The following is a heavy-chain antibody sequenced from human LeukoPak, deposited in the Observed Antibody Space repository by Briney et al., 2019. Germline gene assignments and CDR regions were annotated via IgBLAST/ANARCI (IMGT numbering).Heavy chain of an antibody. CDR3: ATDLAMVRGVIGGDY. Sequence: ASVKVSCKSSGYMFTSHGIHWLRQAPGQGLEWMGWISGYNDNTKYYAQKLQGRVTMTTDTSTSTAYMELSSLTSDDTAVYYCATDLAMVRGVIGGDYWGQGTLVTVSS. D-gene: IGHD3-10*01. V-gene: IGHV1-18*01. J-gene: IGHJ4*02. CDR2: ISGYNDNT. CDR1: GYMFTSHG.